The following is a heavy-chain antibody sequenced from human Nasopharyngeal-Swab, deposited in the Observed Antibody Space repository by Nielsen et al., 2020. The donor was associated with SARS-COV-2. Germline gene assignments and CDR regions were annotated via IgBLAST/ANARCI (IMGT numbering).Heavy chain of an antibody. D-gene: IGHD2-2*01. Sequence: ASVKVSCKASGYTSTSYDINWVRQATGQGLEWMGWMNPNSGNTGYAQKFQGRVTITRNTSISTAYMELSSLRSEDTAVYYCARKGRYCSSTSCGNWFDPWGQGTLVTVSS. J-gene: IGHJ5*02. CDR1: GYTSTSYD. CDR2: MNPNSGNT. V-gene: IGHV1-8*03. CDR3: ARKGRYCSSTSCGNWFDP.